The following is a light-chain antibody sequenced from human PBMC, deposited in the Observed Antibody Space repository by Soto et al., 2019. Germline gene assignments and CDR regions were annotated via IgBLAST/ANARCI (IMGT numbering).Light chain of an antibody. CDR2: GNN. V-gene: IGLV1-40*01. CDR3: LSYDSSLGVV. J-gene: IGLJ3*02. Sequence: QSVLTQPPPVSGAPGQRVTISCTGSSSNIGAGYEVHWYQQLPGTAPKLLIYGNNNRPSGVPDRISGSKSGTSVSLAITGLRAEDEADYYCLSYDSSLGVVFGGGTKLTVL. CDR1: SSNIGAGYE.